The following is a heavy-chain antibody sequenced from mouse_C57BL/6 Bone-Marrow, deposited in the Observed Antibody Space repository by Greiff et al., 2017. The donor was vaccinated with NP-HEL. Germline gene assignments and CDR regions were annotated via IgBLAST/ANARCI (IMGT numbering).Heavy chain of an antibody. D-gene: IGHD1-1*01. CDR1: GYTFTSYW. CDR2: IDPSDSYT. J-gene: IGHJ2*01. Sequence: VQLQQSGAELVRPGTSVKLSCKASGYTFTSYWMHWVKQRPGQGLEWIGVIDPSDSYTNYNQKFKGKATLTVDTSSSTAYMQLSSLTSEDSAVYYCARLGFYYGSSYGYFDYWGQGTTLTVSS. V-gene: IGHV1-59*01. CDR3: ARLGFYYGSSYGYFDY.